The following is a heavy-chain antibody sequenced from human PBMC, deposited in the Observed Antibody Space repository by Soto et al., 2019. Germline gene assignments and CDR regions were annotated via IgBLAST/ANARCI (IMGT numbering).Heavy chain of an antibody. CDR2: INHSGST. J-gene: IGHJ1*01. V-gene: IGHV4-34*01. CDR1: GGSFSGYY. Sequence: QVQLQQWGAGLLKPSETLSLTCAVYGGSFSGYYWSWIRQPPGKGLEWIGEINHSGSTNYNPSLKSRVTISVDTSKNQFSLKLSSVTAADTAVYYCPRGRWELEYFQHWGQGTLVTVSS. CDR3: PRGRWELEYFQH. D-gene: IGHD1-26*01.